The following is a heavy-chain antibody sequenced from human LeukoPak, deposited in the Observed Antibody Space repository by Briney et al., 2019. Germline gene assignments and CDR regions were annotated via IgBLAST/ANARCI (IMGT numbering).Heavy chain of an antibody. CDR2: IKSKTAGGTI. CDR3: ATDSLRRLTVVRGVVDAFDI. J-gene: IGHJ3*02. D-gene: IGHD3-10*01. V-gene: IGHV3-15*01. CDR1: GFTFTNAW. Sequence: GGSLRLSCAASGFTFTNAWMSWVRQAPGKGMEWVGRIKSKTAGGTIDYAAPVKGRFTISRDDSKNTLYLQMNSLKIEDTAVYYCATDSLRRLTVVRGVVDAFDIWGQGTMVTVSS.